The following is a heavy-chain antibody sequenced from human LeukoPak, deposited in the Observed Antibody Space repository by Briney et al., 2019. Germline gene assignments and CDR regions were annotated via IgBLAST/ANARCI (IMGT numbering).Heavy chain of an antibody. Sequence: ASVSVSCKASGYTFTSYAMNWVRQAPGQGLEWMGWINTNTGNPTYAQGFTGRFVFSLDTSVSTAYLQISSLKAEDTAMYYCARAPPQYCSGGSCYRFDPWGQGTLVTVSS. CDR1: GYTFTSYA. D-gene: IGHD2-15*01. J-gene: IGHJ5*02. CDR3: ARAPPQYCSGGSCYRFDP. CDR2: INTNTGNP. V-gene: IGHV7-4-1*02.